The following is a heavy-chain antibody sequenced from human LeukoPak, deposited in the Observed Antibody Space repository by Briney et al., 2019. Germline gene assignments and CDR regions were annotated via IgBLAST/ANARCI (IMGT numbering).Heavy chain of an antibody. J-gene: IGHJ4*02. CDR3: ARDGRPFDY. CDR2: ISSISTTI. V-gene: IGHV3-48*02. CDR1: GFSFTSYS. Sequence: PGGSLRLSCAASGFSFTSYSMSWVRQAPGKGLEWLSFISSISTTIYYADSVKGRFTLCRDNAKNSLYLQMNSLRDEDTAVYYCARDGRPFDYWGQGTQVTVSS.